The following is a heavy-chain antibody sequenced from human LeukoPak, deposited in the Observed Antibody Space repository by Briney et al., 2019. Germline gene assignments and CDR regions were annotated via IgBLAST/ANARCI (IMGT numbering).Heavy chain of an antibody. CDR3: ARAYSSSWYFNWFDP. CDR1: GYSISSGYF. V-gene: IGHV4-38-2*02. D-gene: IGHD6-13*01. CDR2: IYHSGST. J-gene: IGHJ5*02. Sequence: SETLSLTCTVSGYSISSGYFWGWIRQPPAKGLEWIGTIYHSGSTYYNASLESRVTISVDTSKNQFSLKLSSVTAADTAVYYCARAYSSSWYFNWFDPWGQGTLVTVSS.